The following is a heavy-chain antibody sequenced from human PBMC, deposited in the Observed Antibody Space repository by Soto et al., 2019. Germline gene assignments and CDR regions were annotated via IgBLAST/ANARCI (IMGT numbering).Heavy chain of an antibody. D-gene: IGHD2-21*02. J-gene: IGHJ3*01. CDR1: GFTFSAYG. V-gene: IGHV3-33*05. Sequence: QVQLVESGGGVVQPGRSLRLSCAASGFTFSAYGIHWVRQAPGKGLEWVATISFDSRDKLYVDSMNGRLTISRENSRNPVYLQMDSRRAEDTAVYHCARVCGGDCGNAFDVWGQGTVVAVSS. CDR2: ISFDSRDK. CDR3: ARVCGGDCGNAFDV.